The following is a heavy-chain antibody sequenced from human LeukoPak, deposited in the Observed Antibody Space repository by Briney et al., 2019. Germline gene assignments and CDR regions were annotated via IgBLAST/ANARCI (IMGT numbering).Heavy chain of an antibody. CDR3: ARGGVDTEYGYFDY. D-gene: IGHD5-18*01. J-gene: IGHJ4*02. Sequence: SETLSLTCAVYGGSFSGYYWSWIRQSPGKGLEWIGEINHSGSNNYNPSLKSRVTISVDTSKNQFSLKLSSVTAADTAVYYCARGGVDTEYGYFDYWGQGTLVTVSS. V-gene: IGHV4-34*01. CDR1: GGSFSGYY. CDR2: INHSGSN.